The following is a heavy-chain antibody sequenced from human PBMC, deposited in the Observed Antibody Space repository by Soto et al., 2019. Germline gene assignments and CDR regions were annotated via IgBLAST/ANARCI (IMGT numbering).Heavy chain of an antibody. CDR2: ISYDGSNK. CDR1: GFTFSSYA. Sequence: QVQLVESGGGVVQPGRSLRLSCAASGFTFSSYAMHWVRQAPGKGLEWVAVISYDGSNKYYADSVKGRFTTSRDNSKNTLYLQMNSLRAEDTAVYYCAREPTRQVDYWGQGTLVTVSS. J-gene: IGHJ4*02. CDR3: AREPTRQVDY. V-gene: IGHV3-30-3*01.